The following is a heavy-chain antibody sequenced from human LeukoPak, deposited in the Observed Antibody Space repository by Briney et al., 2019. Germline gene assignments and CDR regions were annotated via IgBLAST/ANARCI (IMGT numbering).Heavy chain of an antibody. CDR2: INHSGST. V-gene: IGHV4-34*01. CDR3: ARGSSHSSSSGRRSYYYYGMDV. J-gene: IGHJ6*02. D-gene: IGHD6-6*01. Sequence: SETLSLTCAVYGGSFSGYYWSWIRQPPGKGLEWIGEINHSGSTNYNPSLKSRVTISVDTSKNQFSLKLSSVTAADTAVYCCARGSSHSSSSGRRSYYYYGMDVWGQGTTVTVSS. CDR1: GGSFSGYY.